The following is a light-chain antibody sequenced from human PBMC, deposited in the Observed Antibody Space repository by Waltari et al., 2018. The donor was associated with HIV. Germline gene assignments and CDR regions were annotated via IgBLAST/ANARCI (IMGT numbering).Light chain of an antibody. V-gene: IGLV1-44*01. J-gene: IGLJ3*02. CDR1: SSNIGSNH. CDR3: AAWHDSLNGPV. Sequence: QSLLTQPPSASGTPGQRVTLSCSGSSSNIGSNHVNWFRHFPGTAPELLIYNNNPPPSGVPHRFSGSKSGTSASLAISGLQSEDEADYYCAAWHDSLNGPVFGGGTKLTVL. CDR2: NNN.